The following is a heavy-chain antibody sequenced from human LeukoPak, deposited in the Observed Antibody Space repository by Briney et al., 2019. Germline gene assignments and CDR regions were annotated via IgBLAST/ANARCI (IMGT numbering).Heavy chain of an antibody. V-gene: IGHV3-30*04. D-gene: IGHD5-24*01. Sequence: PGGSLRLSCAASGFTFSNYALHWVRQAPGKGLEWVAVISYDDTNKYYVDSVKGRFTISRDNSKNTLYLQMNGLRAEDTAVYYCAKGPSLWLQLEYFQHWGQGTLVTVSS. CDR3: AKGPSLWLQLEYFQH. J-gene: IGHJ1*01. CDR2: ISYDDTNK. CDR1: GFTFSNYA.